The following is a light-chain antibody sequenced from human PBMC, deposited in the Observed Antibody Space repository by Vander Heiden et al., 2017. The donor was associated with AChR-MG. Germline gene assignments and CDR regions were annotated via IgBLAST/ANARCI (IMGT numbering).Light chain of an antibody. CDR2: SNN. CDR3: AAWDDSLNGPDVV. J-gene: IGLJ2*01. CDR1: SSNIGSNT. V-gene: IGLV1-44*01. Sequence: QSVLTQPPSASGTPGQRLTISCSGSSSNIGSNTVNWYQQLPGTAPKLLIYSNNQRPSGVPDRFSGSKSGTSASLAISGLQSEDEADYYCAAWDDSLNGPDVVFGGGTKLTVL.